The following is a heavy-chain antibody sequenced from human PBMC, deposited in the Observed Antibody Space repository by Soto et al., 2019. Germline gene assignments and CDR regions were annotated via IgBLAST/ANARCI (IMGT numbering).Heavy chain of an antibody. CDR1: GDSVSSNSAA. CDR2: TYYRSKWYN. V-gene: IGHV6-1*01. J-gene: IGHJ5*02. Sequence: SQTLSLTCAISGDSVSSNSAAWNWIRQSPSRGLEWLGRTYYRSKWYNDYAVSVKSRITINPDTSKNQFSLKLSSVTAADTAVYYCARNFGVVVPVPNWFDPWGQGTLVTVSS. CDR3: ARNFGVVVPVPNWFDP. D-gene: IGHD3-3*01.